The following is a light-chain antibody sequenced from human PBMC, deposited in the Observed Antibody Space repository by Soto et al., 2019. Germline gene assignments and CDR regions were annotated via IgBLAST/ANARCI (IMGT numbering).Light chain of an antibody. Sequence: DIQMTQSPSTLSASVGDRVTITCRASQSISSWLAWYQHKPGKAPNLLIYKASNLESGVPSRFSGSGSGTEFTLTISTLQPEDFASYYCLEYNSHSWTFGQGTKVEIK. CDR3: LEYNSHSWT. CDR1: QSISSW. CDR2: KAS. V-gene: IGKV1-5*03. J-gene: IGKJ1*01.